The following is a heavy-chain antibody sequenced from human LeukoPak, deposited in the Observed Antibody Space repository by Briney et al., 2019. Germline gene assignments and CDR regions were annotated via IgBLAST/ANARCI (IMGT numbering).Heavy chain of an antibody. CDR2: ISGSGSGGST. J-gene: IGHJ6*03. CDR1: GFTFSSSA. CDR3: ARTTEGGYTYDYFYYYYMDV. D-gene: IGHD5-18*01. Sequence: GGSLRLSCAASGFTFSSSAMSWVRQAPGKGLEWVSSISGSGSGGSTYYADSVKGRFTISRDNSKNTLYLQMNSLIAEDTAVYYCARTTEGGYTYDYFYYYYMDVWGKGTTVTISS. V-gene: IGHV3-23*01.